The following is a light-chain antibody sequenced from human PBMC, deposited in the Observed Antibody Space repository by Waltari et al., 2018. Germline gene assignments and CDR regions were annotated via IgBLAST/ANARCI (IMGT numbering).Light chain of an antibody. J-gene: IGKJ5*01. V-gene: IGKV3-15*01. CDR1: QSVSSN. CDR3: QQYNRWPPIT. CDR2: DAS. Sequence: VVLTQSPATLSVSPGESAIISCRASQSVSSNLAWYQQKPGQAPRLLIYDASTRATSIPAKFRGSGSGTEFTLTIHSPQSEDSATYYCQQYNRWPPITFGQGTRLEIK.